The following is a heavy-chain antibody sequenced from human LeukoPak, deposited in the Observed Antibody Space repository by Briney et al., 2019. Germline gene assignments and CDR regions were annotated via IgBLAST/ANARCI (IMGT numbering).Heavy chain of an antibody. D-gene: IGHD1-20*01. CDR3: ARLGRTVITRGGWDY. CDR1: GGSISSSSYY. Sequence: PSETLSLTCTVSGGSISSSSYYWSWIRQPPGKGLEWIGTIDYSGSTYYNPSLKSRVTISVDTSKNQFSVKLSSVTAADTAVYYCARLGRTVITRGGWDYWGQGTLVTVSS. J-gene: IGHJ4*02. CDR2: IDYSGST. V-gene: IGHV4-39*01.